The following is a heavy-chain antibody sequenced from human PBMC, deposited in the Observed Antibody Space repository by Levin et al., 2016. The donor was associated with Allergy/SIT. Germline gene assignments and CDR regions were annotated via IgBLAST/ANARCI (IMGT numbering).Heavy chain of an antibody. CDR3: AKDPSIPSGYDLYFDY. D-gene: IGHD5-12*01. Sequence: VRQAPGKGLEWVSAISGSGGSTYYADSVKGRFTISRDNSKNTLYLQMNSLRAEDTAVYYCAKDPSIPSGYDLYFDYWGQGTLVTVSS. J-gene: IGHJ4*02. CDR2: ISGSGGST. V-gene: IGHV3-23*01.